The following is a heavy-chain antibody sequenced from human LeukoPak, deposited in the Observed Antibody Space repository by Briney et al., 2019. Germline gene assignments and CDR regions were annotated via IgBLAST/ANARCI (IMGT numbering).Heavy chain of an antibody. Sequence: GGSLRLSCAASGFTFSSYEMNWVRQAPGKGLEWVSYISSSGSTIYYADSVKGRFTISRDNAKNSLYLQMNSLRAEDTAVYYCARDYCGGDCYSSWYLDLWGRGTLVTVSS. CDR1: GFTFSSYE. V-gene: IGHV3-48*03. D-gene: IGHD2-21*02. CDR2: ISSSGSTI. CDR3: ARDYCGGDCYSSWYLDL. J-gene: IGHJ2*01.